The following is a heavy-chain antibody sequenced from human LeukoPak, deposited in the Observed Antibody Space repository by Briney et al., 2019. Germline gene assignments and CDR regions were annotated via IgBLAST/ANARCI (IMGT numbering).Heavy chain of an antibody. Sequence: PGGSLRLSCAASGFTFSSYAMHWVRQAPGKGLEWVAVISYDGSNKKYADSVKGRFTISRDNSKNTLYLQMNSLRAEDTAVYYCAREGYSYGLAAGYYFDYWGQGTLVTVSS. CDR3: AREGYSYGLAAGYYFDY. CDR2: ISYDGSNK. D-gene: IGHD5-18*01. V-gene: IGHV3-30*14. J-gene: IGHJ4*02. CDR1: GFTFSSYA.